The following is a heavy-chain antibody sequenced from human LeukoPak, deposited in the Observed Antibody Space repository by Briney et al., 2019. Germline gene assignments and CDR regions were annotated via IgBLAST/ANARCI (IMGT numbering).Heavy chain of an antibody. V-gene: IGHV3-23*01. D-gene: IGHD4-11*01. Sequence: PGGSLRLSCAASGFTFSSYAMSWVRQAPGKGLEWVSAISGSGGSTYYADSVKGRFTISRDNSKNTLYLQMNSLRAEDTAVYYCARLYYSNYVWSPSPYYYMDVWGKGTTVTVSS. CDR2: ISGSGGST. CDR1: GFTFSSYA. J-gene: IGHJ6*03. CDR3: ARLYYSNYVWSPSPYYYMDV.